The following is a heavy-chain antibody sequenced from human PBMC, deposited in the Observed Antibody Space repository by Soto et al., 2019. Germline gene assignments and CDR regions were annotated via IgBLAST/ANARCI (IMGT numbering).Heavy chain of an antibody. CDR1: SDSISSSSYY. J-gene: IGHJ4*02. CDR3: ARHFDSVALLI. D-gene: IGHD2-15*01. CDR2: IYHSGST. Sequence: SETLSLTCTVSSDSISSSSYYWGWIRQPPGKGLEWIGSIYHSGSTYYNPSLKSRVTISVDTSKNQFSLELNSVTAADTAAYYCARHFDSVALLIWGQGTLVTVS. V-gene: IGHV4-39*01.